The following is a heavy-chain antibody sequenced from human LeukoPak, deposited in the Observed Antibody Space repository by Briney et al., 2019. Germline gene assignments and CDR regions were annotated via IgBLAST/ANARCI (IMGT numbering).Heavy chain of an antibody. CDR3: VRGYHGFDS. CDR2: SRNKDHRYST. Sequence: GGSLRLSCAVYGFTFSDHYMDWVRQAPGKGLEWVGRSRNKDHRYSTEYAASVRGRFTLSRDDSKKSLYLQMTSLKTEDTAVYYCVRGYHGFDSWGLGTLVTVSS. V-gene: IGHV3-72*01. CDR1: GFTFSDHY. D-gene: IGHD2-2*01. J-gene: IGHJ4*02.